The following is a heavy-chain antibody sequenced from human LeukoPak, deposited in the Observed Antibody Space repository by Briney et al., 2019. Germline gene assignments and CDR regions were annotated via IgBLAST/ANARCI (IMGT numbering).Heavy chain of an antibody. Sequence: SQTLSLTCAISGDSVSSNSVTWNWIRQSPSRGLEWLGRTYYRSTWCNDYAVSVRGRITVNPDTSKNQFSLHLNSVTPEDTAVYYCARRLTQYDCFDPWGQGILVTVSS. CDR1: GDSVSSNSVT. J-gene: IGHJ5*02. CDR3: ARRLTQYDCFDP. CDR2: TYYRSTWCN. V-gene: IGHV6-1*01. D-gene: IGHD2-2*01.